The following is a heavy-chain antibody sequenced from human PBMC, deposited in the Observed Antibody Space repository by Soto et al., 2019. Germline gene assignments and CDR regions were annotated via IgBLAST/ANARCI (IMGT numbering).Heavy chain of an antibody. CDR3: ARPKAVVVPAANWFDP. CDR2: IYYSGST. D-gene: IGHD2-2*01. V-gene: IGHV4-39*01. Sequence: SETLSLTCTVSGGSISSSSYYWGWIRQLPGKGLEWIGSIYYSGSTYYNPSLKSRVTISVDTPKNQFSLKLSSVTAADTAVFYCARPKAVVVPAANWFDPWGQGTLVTVSS. J-gene: IGHJ5*02. CDR1: GGSISSSSYY.